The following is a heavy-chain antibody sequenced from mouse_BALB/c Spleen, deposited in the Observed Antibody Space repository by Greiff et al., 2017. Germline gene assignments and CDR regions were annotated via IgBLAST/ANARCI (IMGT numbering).Heavy chain of an antibody. CDR2: ILPGSGST. CDR3: ARGGLYYGSSYYFDV. V-gene: IGHV1-9*01. J-gene: IGHJ1*01. Sequence: VQLQQSGAELMKPGASVKISCKATGYTFSSYWIEWVKQRPGHGLEWIGEILPGSGSTNYNEKFKGKATFTADTSSNTAYMQLSSLTSEDSAVYYCARGGLYYGSSYYFDVRGAGTTVTVSS. CDR1: GYTFSSYW. D-gene: IGHD1-1*01.